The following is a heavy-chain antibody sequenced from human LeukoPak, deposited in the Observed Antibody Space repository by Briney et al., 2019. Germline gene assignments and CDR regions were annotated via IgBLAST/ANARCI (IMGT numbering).Heavy chain of an antibody. Sequence: GGSLRLSCAASGFTFSSYGMSWVRQAPGKGLEWVSAISGSGGSTYYADSVKGRFTISRDNSKNTLYLQMNSLRAEDTAVYYCARGRSSSSVYWFDPWGQGTLVTVSS. J-gene: IGHJ5*02. CDR2: ISGSGGST. CDR3: ARGRSSSSVYWFDP. V-gene: IGHV3-23*01. CDR1: GFTFSSYG. D-gene: IGHD6-6*01.